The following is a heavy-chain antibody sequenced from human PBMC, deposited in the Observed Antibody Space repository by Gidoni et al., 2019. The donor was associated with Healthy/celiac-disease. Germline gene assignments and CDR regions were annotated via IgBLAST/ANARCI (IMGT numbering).Heavy chain of an antibody. CDR2: ISWNSGSI. Sequence: EVQLVESVGGLVQPGRSLRLSCAASGFTFDDYAMHWVRQAPGKGLEWVSGISWNSGSIGYADSVKGRFTISRDNAKNSLYLQMNSLRAEDTALYYCAKDRSSGWHGGNWFDPWGQGTLVTVSS. V-gene: IGHV3-9*01. J-gene: IGHJ5*02. CDR1: GFTFDDYA. D-gene: IGHD6-19*01. CDR3: AKDRSSGWHGGNWFDP.